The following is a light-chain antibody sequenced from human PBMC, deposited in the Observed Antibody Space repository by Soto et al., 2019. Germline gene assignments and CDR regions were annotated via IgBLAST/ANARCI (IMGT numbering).Light chain of an antibody. CDR2: EVD. V-gene: IGLV2-14*01. CDR1: RRDVGGYNY. CDR3: SSYSSSTAVL. Sequence: QSALTQPASVSGSPGQSITISCTGTRRDVGGYNYVCWYQQHPGKAPNLVIYEVDYRPSGVSNRFSGSKSGNTASLTISGLQAEDEADYYCSSYSSSTAVLFGGGTKLTVL. J-gene: IGLJ2*01.